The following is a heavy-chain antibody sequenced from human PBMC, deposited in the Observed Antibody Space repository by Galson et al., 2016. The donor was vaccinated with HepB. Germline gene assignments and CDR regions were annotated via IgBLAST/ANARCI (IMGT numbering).Heavy chain of an antibody. V-gene: IGHV3-74*01. Sequence: SLRLSCAASGFTFSSYWMHWVRQVPGKGLVMVARTNTDGSDTGYADSVKGRFTISRDNAKNTRYLQMKTLRAEDTAVYYCARDYLTYTGSYLYSWGQGTLVTVSS. D-gene: IGHD1-26*01. CDR2: TNTDGSDT. CDR1: GFTFSSYW. CDR3: ARDYLTYTGSYLYS. J-gene: IGHJ4*02.